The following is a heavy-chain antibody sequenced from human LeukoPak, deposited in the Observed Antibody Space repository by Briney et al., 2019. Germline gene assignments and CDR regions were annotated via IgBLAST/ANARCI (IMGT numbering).Heavy chain of an antibody. D-gene: IGHD2-21*02. CDR2: FDPEDGET. J-gene: IGHJ4*02. CDR1: GYTFTSYY. V-gene: IGHV1-24*01. CDR3: ATGGGDLDY. Sequence: ASVKVSCKASGYTFTSYYMHWVRQAPGKGLEWMGGFDPEDGETIYAQKFQGRVTMTEDTSTDTAYMELSSLRSEDTAVYYCATGGGDLDYWGQGTLVTVSS.